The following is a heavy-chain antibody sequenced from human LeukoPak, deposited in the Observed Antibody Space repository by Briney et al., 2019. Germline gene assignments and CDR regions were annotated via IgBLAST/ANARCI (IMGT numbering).Heavy chain of an antibody. CDR3: ASGTPGTVTTSLFQH. V-gene: IGHV4-59*01. Sequence: SGTLSLTCTVSGGSISSYYWSWIRQPPGKGLEWIGYIYYSGSTNYNPSLKSRVTISVDTSKNQFSLKLSSVTAADTAVYYCASGTPGTVTTSLFQHWGQGTLVTVSS. CDR1: GGSISSYY. D-gene: IGHD4-17*01. J-gene: IGHJ1*01. CDR2: IYYSGST.